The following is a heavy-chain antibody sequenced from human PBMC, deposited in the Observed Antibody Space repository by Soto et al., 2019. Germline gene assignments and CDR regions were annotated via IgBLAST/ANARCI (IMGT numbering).Heavy chain of an antibody. D-gene: IGHD2-15*01. CDR2: VSIGGST. CDR1: GFTFSSYA. Sequence: DVQLLESGGGLVQPEGSLRLSCAASGFTFSSYAMGWVRQGPGKGLEWVAVVSIGGSTHYADSVRGRFTISRDNSKNTLSLQINSLTAEGTAVYFCAKRRGAGGHFDYGGEGALVTVSS. V-gene: IGHV3-23*01. CDR3: AKRRGAGGHFDY. J-gene: IGHJ4*02.